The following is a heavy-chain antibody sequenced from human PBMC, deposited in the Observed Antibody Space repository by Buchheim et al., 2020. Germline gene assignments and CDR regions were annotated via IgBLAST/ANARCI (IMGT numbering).Heavy chain of an antibody. CDR3: ARLGPYGPSAIYYYSMDV. CDR1: GGSISSYY. Sequence: HVQLQESGPGLVKPSETLSLTCTVSGGSISSYYWNWIRQPPGKGLEWIGSIYYSGSTSYNPSLKSRVTISVDMSNNHFSLKLSSVTAADTAVYYCARLGPYGPSAIYYYSMDVWGHGTT. V-gene: IGHV4-59*08. J-gene: IGHJ6*02. CDR2: IYYSGST. D-gene: IGHD3-10*01.